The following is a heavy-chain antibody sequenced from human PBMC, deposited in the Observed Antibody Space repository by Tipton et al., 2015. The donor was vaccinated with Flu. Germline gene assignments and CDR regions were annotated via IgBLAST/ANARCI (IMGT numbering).Heavy chain of an antibody. CDR3: ASKVANWGVWEPLDY. D-gene: IGHD7-27*01. Sequence: TLSLTCAVYGGSFSAYYWSWIRQPPGKGLEWVGEINHSGTTNYNPSLTSRVTVSADTSKKQFSLKLTSVTATDTAVYYCASKVANWGVWEPLDYWGHGTLVNVSS. CDR2: INHSGTT. J-gene: IGHJ4*01. CDR1: GGSFSAYY. V-gene: IGHV4-34*01.